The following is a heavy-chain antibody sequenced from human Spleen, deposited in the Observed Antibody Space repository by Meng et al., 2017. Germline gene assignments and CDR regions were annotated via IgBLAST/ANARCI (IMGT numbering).Heavy chain of an antibody. CDR3: ARDEYGDYYYGMDV. Sequence: GGSLRLSCAASGFNFNSYWLYWVRQAPGEGLVWVSRINSDASSTDHADSVKGRFTTSRDSAKNTLYLQMNSLRAEDTAVYYCARDEYGDYYYGMDVWGQGTTVTVSS. V-gene: IGHV3-74*01. CDR2: INSDASST. J-gene: IGHJ6*02. D-gene: IGHD4/OR15-4a*01. CDR1: GFNFNSYW.